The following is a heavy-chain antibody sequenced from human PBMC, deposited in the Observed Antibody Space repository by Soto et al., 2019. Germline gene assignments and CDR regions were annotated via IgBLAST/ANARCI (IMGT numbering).Heavy chain of an antibody. CDR3: AKESAEAPGCLDY. V-gene: IGHV3-23*01. CDR1: GFIFRTFA. J-gene: IGHJ4*02. Sequence: PGGSLRLSCAASGFIFRTFAMSWVRQTPGKGLEWVSTVSGGGGSTFYADSVRGRFTISRDNSKNTVHLQMNSLRAEDTALYYCAKESAEAPGCLDYWGQGSLVTVSS. D-gene: IGHD6-19*01. CDR2: VSGGGGST.